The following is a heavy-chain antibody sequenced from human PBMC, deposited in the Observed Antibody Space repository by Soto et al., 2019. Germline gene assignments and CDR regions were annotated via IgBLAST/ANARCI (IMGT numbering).Heavy chain of an antibody. D-gene: IGHD4-4*01. J-gene: IGHJ6*03. CDR2: IYYSGST. V-gene: IGHV4-59*08. CDR1: GGSISRYY. Sequence: ASETLSLTCTVCGGSISRYYWSWIRQPPGKGLEWIGYIYYSGSTNYNPSLKSRVTISVDTSKNQFSLKLSSVTAADTAVYYCARHWTVTTPHYYYYYYMDVWGKGTTVTVSS. CDR3: ARHWTVTTPHYYYYYYMDV.